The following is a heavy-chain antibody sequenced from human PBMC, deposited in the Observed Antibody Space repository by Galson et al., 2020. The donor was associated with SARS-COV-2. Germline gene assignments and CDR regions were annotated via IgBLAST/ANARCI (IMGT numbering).Heavy chain of an antibody. D-gene: IGHD1-26*01. V-gene: IGHV4-59*08. CDR3: AKLAEGRRSSEDY. J-gene: IGHJ4*02. Sequence: ETSETLSLTCTVSHGSLSYHYWSWVRQPPGKGLEWIGYILDSGTTNYNPSLKGRASISRDTPKNQFSLTLNSVTAADTAVYYCAKLAEGRRSSEDYWGQGTLVTVSS. CDR2: ILDSGTT. CDR1: HGSLSYHY.